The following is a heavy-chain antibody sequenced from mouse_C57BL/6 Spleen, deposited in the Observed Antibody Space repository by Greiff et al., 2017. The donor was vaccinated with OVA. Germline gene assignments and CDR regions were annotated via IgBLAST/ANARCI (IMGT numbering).Heavy chain of an antibody. CDR3: DRGIPDYFDY. J-gene: IGHJ2*01. CDR2: IYPGDGDT. CDR1: GYAFSSYW. V-gene: IGHV1-80*01. Sequence: VQLQQSGAELVKPGASVKISCKASGYAFSSYWMNWVKQRPGKGLEWIGQIYPGDGDTNYNGKFKGKATLTADKSSRTAYMKVRSPTSEDTAVYLCDRGIPDYFDYWGQGTTLTVSS.